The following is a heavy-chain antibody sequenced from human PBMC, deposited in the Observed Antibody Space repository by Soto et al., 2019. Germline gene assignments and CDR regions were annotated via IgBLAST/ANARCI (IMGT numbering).Heavy chain of an antibody. Sequence: ASVKVSCKASGGTFSSYAISWVRQAPGQGLEWMGWISAYNGNANYAQKLQGRVTMTTDTSTSTAYMELRSLRSDDTAVYYCARYYDFWSGYRNYYYYYMDVWGKGTTVTVSS. V-gene: IGHV1-18*01. CDR2: ISAYNGNA. CDR1: GGTFSSYA. D-gene: IGHD3-3*01. CDR3: ARYYDFWSGYRNYYYYYMDV. J-gene: IGHJ6*03.